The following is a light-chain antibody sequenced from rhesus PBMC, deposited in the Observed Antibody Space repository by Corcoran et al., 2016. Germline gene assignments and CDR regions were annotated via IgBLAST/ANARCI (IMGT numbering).Light chain of an antibody. CDR1: QGISNW. CDR3: QQHDNSPFT. V-gene: IGKV1-69*01. Sequence: DIQMTQSPSSLSASVGDRVTITCRASQGISNWLAWYQQKPGKTPKLLIYRASNLETGVPSRFSGSGSGTDFTLTISSLQPEDIATYYCQQHDNSPFTFGPGTKLDIK. CDR2: RAS. J-gene: IGKJ3*01.